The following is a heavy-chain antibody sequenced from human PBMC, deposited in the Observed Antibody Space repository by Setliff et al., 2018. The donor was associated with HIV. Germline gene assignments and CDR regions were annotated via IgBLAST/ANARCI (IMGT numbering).Heavy chain of an antibody. D-gene: IGHD2-2*02. CDR3: ARDVAYTRYNSDS. CDR2: ISASNGQT. CDR1: GYRFTSYH. V-gene: IGHV1-18*01. J-gene: IGHJ5*01. Sequence: ASVKVSCKASGYRFTSYHISWVRQAPGQGLEWLGRISASNGQTDYGHNYQGRLSMTTDSSTTTAYMELASLRIDDTAVYYCARDVAYTRYNSDSWGQGTLVTVSS.